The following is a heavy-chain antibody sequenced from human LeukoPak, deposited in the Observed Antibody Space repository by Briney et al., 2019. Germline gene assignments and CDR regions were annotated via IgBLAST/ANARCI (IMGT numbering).Heavy chain of an antibody. CDR2: IDPSDSYT. CDR3: ARLHWGNSGRYLDY. D-gene: IGHD1-26*01. J-gene: IGHJ4*02. Sequence: GESLKISCKGSGYSFTNYWISWVRQMPGKGLEWMGRIDPSDSYTNYSPSFQGQVTISGDKSISTAYLQWSTLKASDTAMYYCARLHWGNSGRYLDYWGQGTLVTVSS. V-gene: IGHV5-10-1*04. CDR1: GYSFTNYW.